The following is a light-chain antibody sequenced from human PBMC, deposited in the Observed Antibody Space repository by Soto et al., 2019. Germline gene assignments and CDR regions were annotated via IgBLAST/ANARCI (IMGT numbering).Light chain of an antibody. CDR2: GAS. CDR3: QQYNNWPRT. J-gene: IGKJ1*01. Sequence: EIVMTQSPATLSVSPGERATLSCRASQSVSSDLAWYQQKAGQAPRLLIQGASTRATGVPARFSGSGSGTEFTLTISSLQSEDFVVYYCQQYNNWPRTFGQGTKVEIK. CDR1: QSVSSD. V-gene: IGKV3-15*01.